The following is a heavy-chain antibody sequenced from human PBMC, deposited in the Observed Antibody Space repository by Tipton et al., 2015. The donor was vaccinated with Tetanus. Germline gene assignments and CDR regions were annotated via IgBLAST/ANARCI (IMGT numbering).Heavy chain of an antibody. J-gene: IGHJ4*02. D-gene: IGHD6-19*01. CDR2: IYYSGST. CDR1: GGSISSSSYY. CDR3: ARRPQTHSSGGD. Sequence: TLSLTCTVSGGSISSSSYYWGWIRQPPGKGLEWIGSIYYSGSTYYNPSLKSRVTISVDTSKNQFSLKLSSVTAADTAVYYCARRPQTHSSGGDWGQGPLFTVSS. V-gene: IGHV4-39*01.